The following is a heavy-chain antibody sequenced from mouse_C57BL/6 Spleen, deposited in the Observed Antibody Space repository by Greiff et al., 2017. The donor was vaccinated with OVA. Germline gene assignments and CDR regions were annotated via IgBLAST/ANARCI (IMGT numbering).Heavy chain of an antibody. D-gene: IGHD3-2*02. CDR2: ISSGGDYI. Sequence: EVKLVESGEGLVKPGGSLKLSCAASGFTFSSYAMSWVRQTPEKRLEWVAYISSGGDYIYYADTVKGRFTISRDNARNTLYLQMSSLKSEDTAMYYCTRVESPVPQLRPYFDYWGKGTTLTVSS. J-gene: IGHJ2*01. CDR1: GFTFSSYA. CDR3: TRVESPVPQLRPYFDY. V-gene: IGHV5-9-1*02.